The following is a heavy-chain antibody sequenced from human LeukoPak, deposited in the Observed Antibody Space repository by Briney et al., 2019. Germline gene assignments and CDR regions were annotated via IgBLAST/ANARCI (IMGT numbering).Heavy chain of an antibody. CDR2: IHHSGST. V-gene: IGHV4-30-4*01. J-gene: IGHJ4*02. CDR3: ARALTMVRGIIISPPFDY. CDR1: GGSFSSGDYY. D-gene: IGHD3-10*01. Sequence: SQTLSLTCTVSGGSFSSGDYYWSWLRQPPGKGLEWVGYIHHSGSTYYNPSLKNRVTISLDTSKNQFSLKLTSVTAADTAVYYCARALTMVRGIIISPPFDYWGQGTLVTVSS.